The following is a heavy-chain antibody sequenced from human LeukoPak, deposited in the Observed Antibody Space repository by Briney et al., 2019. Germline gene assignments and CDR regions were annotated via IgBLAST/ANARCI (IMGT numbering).Heavy chain of an antibody. CDR2: INPNSGGT. CDR1: GYTFTGYY. CDR3: ATSSGWYYYGMDV. V-gene: IGHV1-2*04. Sequence: ASVKVSCKASGYTFTGYYMHWVRQAPGQGLEWMGWINPNSGGTNYAQKFQGWVTMTRDTSISTAYMELSRLRSDDTAAYYCATSSGWYYYGMDVWGKGTTVTVSS. D-gene: IGHD6-19*01. J-gene: IGHJ6*04.